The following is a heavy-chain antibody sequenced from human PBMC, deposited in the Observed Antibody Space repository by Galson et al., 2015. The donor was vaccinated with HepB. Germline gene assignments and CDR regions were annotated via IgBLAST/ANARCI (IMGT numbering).Heavy chain of an antibody. D-gene: IGHD6-13*01. V-gene: IGHV3-30*03. CDR1: GFTFYTYG. CDR3: ARDLGRSSRYSYGMDV. J-gene: IGHJ6*02. Sequence: SLRLSCAASGFTFYTYGMHWVRQAPGKGLEWVAVISYDGSNKYYADSVKGRFTISRDNLKNTLHLQMNSLRPEDTALYYCARDLGRSSRYSYGMDVWGQGTTVTVSS. CDR2: ISYDGSNK.